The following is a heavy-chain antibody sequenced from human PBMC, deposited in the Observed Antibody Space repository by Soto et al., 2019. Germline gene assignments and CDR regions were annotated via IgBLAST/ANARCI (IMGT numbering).Heavy chain of an antibody. D-gene: IGHD3-10*01. CDR2: ISYDGSNK. J-gene: IGHJ4*02. V-gene: IGHV3-30*18. Sequence: GGSLRLSCAASGFTFSSYGMHWVRQAPGKGLEWVAVISYDGSNKYYADSVKGRFTISRDNSKNTLYLQMNSLRAEDTAVYYCAKVKWTILYELPDYWGQGTLVTVSS. CDR3: AKVKWTILYELPDY. CDR1: GFTFSSYG.